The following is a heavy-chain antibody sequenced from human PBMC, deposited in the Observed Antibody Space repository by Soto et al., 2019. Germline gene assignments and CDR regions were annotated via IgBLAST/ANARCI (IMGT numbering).Heavy chain of an antibody. Sequence: PGGSLRLSCAASGFIFRNFAMSWVRQGPGKGLEWVSSISGGGGHTTYYADSVKGRFTISGDYSTDTLYLQLSSLRADDTAVYYCAKVARDASGDYHYDSWGQGALVTVSS. CDR1: GFIFRNFA. D-gene: IGHD3-10*01. CDR3: AKVARDASGDYHYDS. J-gene: IGHJ5*01. CDR2: ISGGGGHTT. V-gene: IGHV3-23*01.